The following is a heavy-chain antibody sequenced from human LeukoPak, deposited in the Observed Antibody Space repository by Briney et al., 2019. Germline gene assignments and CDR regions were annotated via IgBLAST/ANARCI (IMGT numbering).Heavy chain of an antibody. Sequence: SETLSLTCAVYGGSFSGYYWSWIRQPPGKGLEWIGEINHSGSTNYNPSLKSRVTISVDTSKNQFSLKLSSVTAADTAVYYRARGGRSIAARPGDYWGQGTLVTVSS. CDR1: GGSFSGYY. J-gene: IGHJ4*02. CDR3: ARGGRSIAARPGDY. CDR2: INHSGST. D-gene: IGHD6-6*01. V-gene: IGHV4-34*01.